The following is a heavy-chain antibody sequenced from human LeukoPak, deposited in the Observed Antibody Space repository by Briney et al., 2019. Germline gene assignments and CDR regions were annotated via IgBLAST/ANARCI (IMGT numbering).Heavy chain of an antibody. CDR3: ARENDRYGRIDY. D-gene: IGHD5-18*01. CDR2: VSDRGST. V-gene: IGHV4-61*10. J-gene: IGHJ4*02. Sequence: PSETLSLTCTVSGGSISSGSYYWSWIRQPAGKGLEWIGYVSDRGSTDYNPSLKSRVIISMDTSKNQFSLRLRSVTAADAAVYYCARENDRYGRIDYWGQGTLVTVSS. CDR1: GGSISSGSYY.